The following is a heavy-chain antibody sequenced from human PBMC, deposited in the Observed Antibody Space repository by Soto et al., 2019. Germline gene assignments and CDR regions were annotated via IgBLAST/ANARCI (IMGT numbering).Heavy chain of an antibody. CDR2: INSDGSTT. Sequence: QPGGSLRLSCAASGFTFSEYWLYWVRQAPGKGLVWVSRINSDGSTTSYADSVKGRFTISRDNAKNTLYLRMNSLTDEDTAVYYCGRGFRFYPYGVDIWGRGTTVTVSS. D-gene: IGHD3-3*01. J-gene: IGHJ6*02. V-gene: IGHV3-74*01. CDR3: GRGFRFYPYGVDI. CDR1: GFTFSEYW.